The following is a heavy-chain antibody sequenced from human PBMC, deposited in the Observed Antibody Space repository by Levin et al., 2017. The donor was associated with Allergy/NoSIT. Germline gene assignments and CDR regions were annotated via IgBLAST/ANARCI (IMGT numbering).Heavy chain of an antibody. CDR3: ARSSRGAAAGFDY. CDR2: IYYSGST. D-gene: IGHD6-13*01. J-gene: IGHJ4*02. CDR1: GGSITSSY. V-gene: IGHV4-59*08. Sequence: SQTLSLPCTVSGGSITSSYWSWLRQPPGKGLEWIGYIYYSGSTTYNPSLQSRVTISVDTSKNQFSLKLSSVTAADTAVYYCARSSRGAAAGFDYWGQGSLVTVSS.